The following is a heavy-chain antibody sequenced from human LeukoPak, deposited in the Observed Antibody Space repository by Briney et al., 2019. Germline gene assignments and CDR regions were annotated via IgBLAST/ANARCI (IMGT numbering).Heavy chain of an antibody. V-gene: IGHV3-21*04. Sequence: GGSLRLSCAASGFTISSYSMNWVRQAPGKGLEWVSSISSSSSYIYYADSVKGRFTISRDNAMNSLYLQMNSLRAEDTAIYYCAGSLPYGTTWYGRSDFWGQGTLVTVSS. CDR3: AGSLPYGTTWYGRSDF. J-gene: IGHJ4*02. D-gene: IGHD6-13*01. CDR1: GFTISSYS. CDR2: ISSSSSYI.